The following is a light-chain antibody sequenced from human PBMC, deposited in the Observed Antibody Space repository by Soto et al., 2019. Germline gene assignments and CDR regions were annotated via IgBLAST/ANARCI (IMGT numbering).Light chain of an antibody. V-gene: IGKV1-33*01. J-gene: IGKJ4*01. CDR3: QQYNNLPLT. CDR1: QDISNY. CDR2: DAS. Sequence: DLQMTQSPSSLSASVGDRVTITCQASQDISNYLHWYQQKPGKAPKLLIYDASNLETGVPARFSGSGSGTDFKLTISRLRPEEIATNYGQQYNNLPLTVGGGTKVEIK.